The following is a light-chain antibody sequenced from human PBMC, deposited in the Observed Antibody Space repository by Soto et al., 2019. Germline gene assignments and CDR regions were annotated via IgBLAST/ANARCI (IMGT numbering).Light chain of an antibody. J-gene: IGLJ2*01. Sequence: QSAPTQPPSASGSPGQSVTIPCTGTSSDVGDYNYVSWYQQHPGKVPKLLIYEVSKRPSGVPDRFSGSKSGNTASLTISGLQAEDEADYYCSSYTRSSSVVFGGGTQLTVL. CDR2: EVS. V-gene: IGLV2-8*01. CDR1: SSDVGDYNY. CDR3: SSYTRSSSVV.